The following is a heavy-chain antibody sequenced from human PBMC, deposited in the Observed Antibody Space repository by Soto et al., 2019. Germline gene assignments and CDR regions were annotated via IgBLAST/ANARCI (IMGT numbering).Heavy chain of an antibody. CDR1: GASISSGGYF. CDR2: IYNSGST. V-gene: IGHV4-31*03. CDR3: ARDLGGFLDY. D-gene: IGHD3-16*01. Sequence: QVQLQESGPGLVKPSQTLSLTCNVSGASISSGGYFWTWIRQHPGKGLEWIGYIYNSGSTQYNPSLKSRLTISVDTSKNQFSLKLCSVTAADTAVHYCARDLGGFLDYWGQGTLVTVSS. J-gene: IGHJ4*02.